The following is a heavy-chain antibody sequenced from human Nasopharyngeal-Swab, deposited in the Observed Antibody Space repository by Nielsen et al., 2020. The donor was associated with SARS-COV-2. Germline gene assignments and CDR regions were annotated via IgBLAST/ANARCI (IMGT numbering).Heavy chain of an antibody. D-gene: IGHD3-10*01. CDR2: ISWNSGSI. CDR1: GFTFDDYA. CDR3: ARDPPLWFGELLLGLYYFDY. Sequence: LKISCAASGFTFDDYAMHWVRQAPGKGLEWVSGISWNSGSIGYADSVKGRFTISRDNAKNSLYLQMNSLRAEDTAVYYCARDPPLWFGELLLGLYYFDYWGQGTLVTVSS. J-gene: IGHJ4*02. V-gene: IGHV3-9*01.